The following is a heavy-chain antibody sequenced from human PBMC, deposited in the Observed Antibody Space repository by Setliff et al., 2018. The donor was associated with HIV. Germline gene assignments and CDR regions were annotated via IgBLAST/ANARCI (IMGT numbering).Heavy chain of an antibody. J-gene: IGHJ4*02. D-gene: IGHD3-22*01. CDR3: ARDPSIGYYYDSSGSYFDY. CDR2: INHSGST. Sequence: SETLSLTCGVYGGSFSGYHWSWIRQPPGKGLEWIGEINHSGSTNYNPSLKSRVTISVDTSKNQFSLKLSSVTAADTAVYYCARDPSIGYYYDSSGSYFDYWGQGTLVTVSS. CDR1: GGSFSGYH. V-gene: IGHV4-34*01.